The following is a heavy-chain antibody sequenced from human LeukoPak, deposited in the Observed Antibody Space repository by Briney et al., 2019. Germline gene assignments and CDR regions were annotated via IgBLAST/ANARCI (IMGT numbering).Heavy chain of an antibody. Sequence: SETLSLTCTVSGGSISITSYYWGWIRQPPGKGLEWIGSMYSSGSTYYNPSLKSRVTISVDTSKNQFSLKLSSVTAADTAVYFCARDHYDYVWGSYNWFDPWGQGTLVTVSS. V-gene: IGHV4-39*07. J-gene: IGHJ5*02. CDR3: ARDHYDYVWGSYNWFDP. D-gene: IGHD3-16*01. CDR2: MYSSGST. CDR1: GGSISITSYY.